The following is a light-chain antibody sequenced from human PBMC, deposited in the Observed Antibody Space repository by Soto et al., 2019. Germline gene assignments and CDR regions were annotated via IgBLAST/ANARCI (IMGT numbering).Light chain of an antibody. Sequence: QSVLTQPASVSGSPGQSIAISCTGTSSNVGGYNFVSWYQQHPGKAPKLLIYEVNKRPSGVSNRFSGSKSDNTASLTISGLQAEDEADYYCCSYGGDRILGGGTQLTVL. V-gene: IGLV2-23*02. CDR1: SSNVGGYNF. J-gene: IGLJ2*01. CDR2: EVN. CDR3: CSYGGDRI.